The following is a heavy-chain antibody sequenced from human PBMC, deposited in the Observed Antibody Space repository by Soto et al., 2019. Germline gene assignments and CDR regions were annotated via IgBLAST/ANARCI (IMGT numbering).Heavy chain of an antibody. V-gene: IGHV4-59*08. D-gene: IGHD3-16*01. CDR3: ARGPYYDLIWNYYYMDV. Sequence: QVQLQESGPGLVKPSETLSLTCSVSGGSISGHYWSWVRQTPGKGLEWIGYIYYSGSTNYNPSLKSRVTISVYTSKHQFSLRLTPATAADTAVYYCARGPYYDLIWNYYYMDVWGKGTTVTVSS. J-gene: IGHJ6*03. CDR1: GGSISGHY. CDR2: IYYSGST.